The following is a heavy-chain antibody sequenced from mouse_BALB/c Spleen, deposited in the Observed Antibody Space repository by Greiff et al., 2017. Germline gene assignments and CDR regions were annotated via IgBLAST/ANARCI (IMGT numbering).Heavy chain of an antibody. V-gene: IGHV2-4-1*01. CDR2: IWSGGST. Sequence: VQLQESGPGLVQPSQSLSITCTVSGFSLTSYGVHWVRQYPGKGLEWLGVIWSGGSTDYNAAFISRLSISKDNSKSQVFFKMNSLQADDTAIYYCARKDYGTGAMDYWGQGTSVTVSS. CDR1: GFSLTSYG. J-gene: IGHJ4*01. CDR3: ARKDYGTGAMDY. D-gene: IGHD1-1*01.